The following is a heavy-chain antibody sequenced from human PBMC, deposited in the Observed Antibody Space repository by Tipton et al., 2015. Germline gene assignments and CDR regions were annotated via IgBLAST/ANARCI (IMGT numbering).Heavy chain of an antibody. CDR1: GDSISSDSYH. CDR2: IYHLGGA. Sequence: LRLSCTVSGDSISSDSYHWGWIRQPPGKGLEYIGSIYHLGGALYNPSLQSQLSISIDTSKHQFSLKMHSVTAADTAVYYCARGTPFDYWGQGTLVTVSS. D-gene: IGHD2-15*01. V-gene: IGHV4-39*01. CDR3: ARGTPFDY. J-gene: IGHJ4*02.